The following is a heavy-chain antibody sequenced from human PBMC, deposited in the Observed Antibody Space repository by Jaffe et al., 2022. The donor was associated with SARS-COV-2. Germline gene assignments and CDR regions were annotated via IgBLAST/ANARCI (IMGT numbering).Heavy chain of an antibody. CDR3: AKDRYRGYCSGGSCYSRIDYYYYYGMDV. CDR1: GFTFDDYG. D-gene: IGHD2-15*01. CDR2: ISWNRGSI. Sequence: EVQLVESGGGLVQPGRSLRLSCAASGFTFDDYGMHWVRQAPGKGLEWVSGISWNRGSIGYADSVKGRFTISRDNAKNSLFLQMNSLRAEDTALYYCAKDRYRGYCSGGSCYSRIDYYYYYGMDVWGQGTTVTVSS. J-gene: IGHJ6*02. V-gene: IGHV3-9*01.